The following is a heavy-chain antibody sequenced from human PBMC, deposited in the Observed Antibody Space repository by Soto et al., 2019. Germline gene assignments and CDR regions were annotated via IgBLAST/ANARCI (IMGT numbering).Heavy chain of an antibody. Sequence: PGGSLRLSCTPSGFSFSSYGMHWVRQAPGKGLEWVAVIWYDGSKTYYADTVKGRFTISRDNPNNTLFLQMNSLRAEDTAVYYCARDPYGYFYGMDVWGQGTTVTVSS. J-gene: IGHJ6*02. V-gene: IGHV3-33*01. CDR3: ARDPYGYFYGMDV. CDR2: IWYDGSKT. CDR1: GFSFSSYG. D-gene: IGHD2-2*03.